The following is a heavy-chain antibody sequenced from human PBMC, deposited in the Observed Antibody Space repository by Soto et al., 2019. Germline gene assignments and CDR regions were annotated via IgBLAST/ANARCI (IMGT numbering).Heavy chain of an antibody. CDR2: IYYSGST. CDR1: GGSISSYY. CDR3: ARNYGPGYTSDY. Sequence: AETLSLTCTVSGGSISSYYWSWIRQPPGKGLEWIGYIYYSGSTNYNPSLKSRVTISVDTSKNQFSLKLSSVTAADTAVYYCARNYGPGYTSDYWGPGTLVPVSS. J-gene: IGHJ4*02. D-gene: IGHD3-10*01. V-gene: IGHV4-59*08.